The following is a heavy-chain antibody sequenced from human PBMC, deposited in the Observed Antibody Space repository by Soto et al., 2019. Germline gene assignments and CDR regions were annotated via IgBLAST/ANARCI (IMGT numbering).Heavy chain of an antibody. D-gene: IGHD4-4*01. V-gene: IGHV3-9*01. CDR3: AKDVRGGYSNYVIVGGFWFDP. CDR2: ISWNSGSI. Sequence: DVQLVESGGGLVQPGRSLRLSCAASGFTFDDYAMHWVRQAPGKGLEWVSGISWNSGSIGYADSVKGRFTISRDNAKNSLYLQMNSLRAEDTALYYCAKDVRGGYSNYVIVGGFWFDPWGQGTLVTVSS. J-gene: IGHJ5*02. CDR1: GFTFDDYA.